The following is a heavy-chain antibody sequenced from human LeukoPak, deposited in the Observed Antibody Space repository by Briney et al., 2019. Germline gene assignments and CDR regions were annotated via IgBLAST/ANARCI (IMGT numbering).Heavy chain of an antibody. CDR1: GFTFDTYN. V-gene: IGHV3-21*01. CDR2: ISSSSRYI. Sequence: KAGGSLRLSCAASGFTFDTYNFNWVRQAPGKGLEWVSSISSSSRYINYADSVKGRFTISRDNAKNSLFLQMNSLRAEDTAVYYCAKDRCSNGVGCYYYYMDVWGKGTTVTISS. CDR3: AKDRCSNGVGCYYYYMDV. D-gene: IGHD2-8*01. J-gene: IGHJ6*03.